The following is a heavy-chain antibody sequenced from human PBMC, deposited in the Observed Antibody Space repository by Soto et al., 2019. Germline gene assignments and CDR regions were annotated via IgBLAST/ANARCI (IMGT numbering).Heavy chain of an antibody. CDR3: ARVPSYLPEDY. J-gene: IGHJ4*02. CDR2: IIPIYGTA. Sequence: GASVKVSCKASGGTFGSYAISWVRQAPGQGLEWIGWIIPIYGTANYAQKLQGRVTMTTDTSTSTAYMELRSLRSDDTAMYFCARVPSYLPEDYWGQGTLVTVSS. V-gene: IGHV1-69*05. CDR1: GGTFGSYA.